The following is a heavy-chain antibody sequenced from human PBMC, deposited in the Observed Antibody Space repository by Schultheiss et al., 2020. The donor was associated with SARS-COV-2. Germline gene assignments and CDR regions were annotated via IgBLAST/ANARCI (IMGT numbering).Heavy chain of an antibody. Sequence: ASVKVSCKASGYTFTSYDINWVRQATGQGLEWMGWMNPNSGSTGYAQKFQGRVTMTTDTSTSTAYMELSSLRSEDTAVYYCARDPYSSGWYWSFDYWGQGTLVTVSA. D-gene: IGHD6-19*01. V-gene: IGHV1-8*01. CDR2: MNPNSGST. J-gene: IGHJ4*02. CDR3: ARDPYSSGWYWSFDY. CDR1: GYTFTSYD.